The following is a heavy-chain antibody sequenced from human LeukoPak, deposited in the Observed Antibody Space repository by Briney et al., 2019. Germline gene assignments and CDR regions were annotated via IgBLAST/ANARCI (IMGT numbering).Heavy chain of an antibody. Sequence: GASVKVSCKASGYTFTNNFMHWVRQAPGQGLEWMGWISAYNGNTNYAQKLQGRVTMTTDTSTSTAYMELRSLRSDDTAVYYCAALPYYDILRRSPSDPPMYDAFDIWGQGTMVTVSS. CDR1: GYTFTNNF. CDR3: AALPYYDILRRSPSDPPMYDAFDI. V-gene: IGHV1-18*04. D-gene: IGHD3-9*01. J-gene: IGHJ3*02. CDR2: ISAYNGNT.